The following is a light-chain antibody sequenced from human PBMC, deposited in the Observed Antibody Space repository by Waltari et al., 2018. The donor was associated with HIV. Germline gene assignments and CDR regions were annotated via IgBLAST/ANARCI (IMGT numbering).Light chain of an antibody. V-gene: IGLV1-40*01. CDR1: SSNIGAGYD. Sequence: QSVLTQPPSVSGAPGQRVTISCTGSSSNIGAGYDVHWYQPLPGTAPQLLIHGNSSRPSGVPDRFSGSKSGTSASLAITGLQAEDEADYYCQSYDSSLSGYVFGTGTKVTVL. CDR3: QSYDSSLSGYV. J-gene: IGLJ1*01. CDR2: GNS.